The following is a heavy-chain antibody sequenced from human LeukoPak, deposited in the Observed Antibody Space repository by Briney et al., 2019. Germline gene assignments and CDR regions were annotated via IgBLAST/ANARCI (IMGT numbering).Heavy chain of an antibody. Sequence: SVKLSCQASGGTFSSYAISWVRQAPGQGLEWMGGIIPIFGTANYAQKFQGRVTIAADESTSTAYMELSSLRSEDTAVYYCARCYYGSGSYYMYYFDYWGQGTLATVSS. CDR2: IIPIFGTA. D-gene: IGHD3-10*01. CDR3: ARCYYGSGSYYMYYFDY. J-gene: IGHJ4*02. CDR1: GGTFSSYA. V-gene: IGHV1-69*01.